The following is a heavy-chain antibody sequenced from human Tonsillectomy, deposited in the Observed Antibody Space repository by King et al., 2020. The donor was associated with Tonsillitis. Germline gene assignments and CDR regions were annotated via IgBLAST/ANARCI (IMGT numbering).Heavy chain of an antibody. CDR1: GGSISSSSYY. CDR2: INYSGST. CDR3: ATHMVRGVIGYDY. Sequence: QLQESGPGLVKPSETLSLTCTVSGGSISSSSYYWGCIRQPPGKGLEWIGTINYSGSTYYNPSLKSRVTISEDTSKNQFSLKLSSVTAADTAVYYFATHMVRGVIGYDYWGQGTLVTVSS. D-gene: IGHD3-10*01. V-gene: IGHV4-39*01. J-gene: IGHJ4*02.